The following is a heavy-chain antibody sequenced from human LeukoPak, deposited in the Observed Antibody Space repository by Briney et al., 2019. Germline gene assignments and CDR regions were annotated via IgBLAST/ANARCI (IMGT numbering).Heavy chain of an antibody. CDR1: GFTVSSNY. CDR3: ARDRGAVAGTRFDY. Sequence: GGSLRLSCAASGFTVSSNYMTWVRQAPGKGLEWVSVIYSAGSTYYADSVKGRFTISRDNAKNSLYLQMNSLRAEDTAVYYCARDRGAVAGTRFDYWGQGTLVTVSS. CDR2: IYSAGST. V-gene: IGHV3-53*01. D-gene: IGHD6-19*01. J-gene: IGHJ4*02.